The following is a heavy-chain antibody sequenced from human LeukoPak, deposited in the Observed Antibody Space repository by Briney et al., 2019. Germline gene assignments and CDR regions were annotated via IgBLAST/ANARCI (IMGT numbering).Heavy chain of an antibody. J-gene: IGHJ4*02. D-gene: IGHD2-21*02. CDR3: ARVQSEYCGGDCYFGY. V-gene: IGHV1-46*01. CDR2: INPSGGST. Sequence: ASVKVSCKASGYTFTSYYTHWVRQAPGQGLEWMGIINPSGGSTSYAQKFQGRVTMTRDTSTSTVYMELSSLRSEDTAVYYCARVQSEYCGGDCYFGYWGQGTLVTVSS. CDR1: GYTFTSYY.